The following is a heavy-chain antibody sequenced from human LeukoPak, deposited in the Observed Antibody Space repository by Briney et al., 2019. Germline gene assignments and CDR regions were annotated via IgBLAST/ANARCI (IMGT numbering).Heavy chain of an antibody. J-gene: IGHJ4*02. CDR1: GFTFSSYA. CDR2: IYYSGST. CDR3: ARWDSSSWYADY. D-gene: IGHD6-13*01. Sequence: LRLSCAASGFTFSSYAMHWIRQPPGKGLEWIGSIYYSGSTYYNPSLKSRVTISVDTSKNQFSLKLSSVTAADTAVYYCARWDSSSWYADYWGQGTLVTVSS. V-gene: IGHV4-39*01.